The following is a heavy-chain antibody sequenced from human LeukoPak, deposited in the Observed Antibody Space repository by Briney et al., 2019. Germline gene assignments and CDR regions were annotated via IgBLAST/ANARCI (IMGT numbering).Heavy chain of an antibody. V-gene: IGHV3-43D*03. CDR1: GFTYDDYA. CDR2: ISWDGGST. Sequence: GGSLRLXCAASGFTYDDYAMHWVRRAPGKGLEWVSLISWDGGSTYYADSVKGRFTISRDNSKNSLYLQMNSLRAEDTALYYCAKEGYCSSTSCYGLDYWGQGTLVTVSS. J-gene: IGHJ4*02. CDR3: AKEGYCSSTSCYGLDY. D-gene: IGHD2-2*01.